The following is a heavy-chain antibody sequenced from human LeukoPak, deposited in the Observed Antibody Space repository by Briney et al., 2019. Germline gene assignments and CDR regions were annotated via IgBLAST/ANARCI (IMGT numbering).Heavy chain of an antibody. D-gene: IGHD3-16*02. CDR2: ISSIGSIT. Sequence: GGSLRLSCAASGFTFNDYYMSWIRQAPGKGLEWVSYISSIGSITHYGDSVKGRFTISRDNAKNSLYLQMNSLRAEDTAVYYCAKDLRYAYYDYVWGSYRYTTRGLTHAKTDAFDIWGQGTMVTVSS. J-gene: IGHJ3*02. CDR3: AKDLRYAYYDYVWGSYRYTTRGLTHAKTDAFDI. CDR1: GFTFNDYY. V-gene: IGHV3-11*01.